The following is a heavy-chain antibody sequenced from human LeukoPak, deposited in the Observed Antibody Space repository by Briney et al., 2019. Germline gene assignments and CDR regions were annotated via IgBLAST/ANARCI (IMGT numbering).Heavy chain of an antibody. CDR1: GFPFSSYW. V-gene: IGHV3-74*03. CDR2: ISGDGTIK. J-gene: IGHJ4*02. CDR3: SRSQFDY. Sequence: PGGSLRLSCEPSGFPFSSYWMLWVRQAPGQGLVWVSRISGDGTIKTYADFVRGRFTISRDNTKNILYLQMNSLKVEGTAIYFCSRSQFDYWGQGVLVTVSS.